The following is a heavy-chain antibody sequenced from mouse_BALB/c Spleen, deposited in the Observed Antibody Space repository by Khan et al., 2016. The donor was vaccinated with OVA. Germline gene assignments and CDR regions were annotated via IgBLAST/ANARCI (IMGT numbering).Heavy chain of an antibody. CDR3: ARTARIKY. CDR2: ISYSGST. J-gene: IGHJ2*01. CDR1: GYSITSGYG. Sequence: EVQLQESGPGLVKPSQSLSLTCTVTGYSITSGYGWNWIRQFPGNKLEWLGYISYSGSTNYNPSLKSRISFTRDPSKNQFFLQLNSVTTEDAATYYCARTARIKYWGQGTTLTVSS. D-gene: IGHD1-2*01. V-gene: IGHV3-2*02.